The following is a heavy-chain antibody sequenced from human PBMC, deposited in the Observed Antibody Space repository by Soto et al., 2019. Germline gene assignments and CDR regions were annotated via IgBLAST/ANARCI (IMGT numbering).Heavy chain of an antibody. J-gene: IGHJ6*02. CDR3: ARGQWLRLYYYYGMDV. CDR1: GGSVSSGSYY. CDR2: IYYSGST. Sequence: PSETLSLPCTVSGGSVSSGSYYWSWIRQPPGKGLEWIGYIYYSGSTNYNPSLKSRVTISVDTSKNQFSLKLSSVTAADTAVYYCARGQWLRLYYYYGMDVWGQGTTVTVSS. V-gene: IGHV4-61*01. D-gene: IGHD5-12*01.